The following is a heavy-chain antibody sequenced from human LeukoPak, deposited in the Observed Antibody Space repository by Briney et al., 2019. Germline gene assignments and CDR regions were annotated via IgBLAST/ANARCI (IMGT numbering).Heavy chain of an antibody. D-gene: IGHD2-2*01. CDR1: GDSVSSNSAA. Sequence: SQTFSLTCAISGDSVSSNSAAWNWFRQSPSRGLEWLGRTYYRSKWYNDYAVSVQGRITINPDTSKNQFSLQLNSVTPEDTAVYYCARYCVLATCYRAFDYWGQGTLVTVSS. V-gene: IGHV6-1*01. J-gene: IGHJ4*02. CDR2: TYYRSKWYN. CDR3: ARYCVLATCYRAFDY.